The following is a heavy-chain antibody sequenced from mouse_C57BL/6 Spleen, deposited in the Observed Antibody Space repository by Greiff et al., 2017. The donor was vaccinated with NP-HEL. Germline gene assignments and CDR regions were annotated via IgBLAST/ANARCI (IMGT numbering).Heavy chain of an antibody. CDR2: INPNNGGT. D-gene: IGHD1-1*01. Sequence: VQLKESGPELVKPGASVKMSCKASGYTFTDYNMHWVKQSHGKSLEWIGYINPNNGGTSYNQKFKGKATLTVNKSSSTAYMELRSLTAEDSAVYYCARRYYGPFAYWGQGTLVTVSA. V-gene: IGHV1-22*01. J-gene: IGHJ3*01. CDR3: ARRYYGPFAY. CDR1: GYTFTDYN.